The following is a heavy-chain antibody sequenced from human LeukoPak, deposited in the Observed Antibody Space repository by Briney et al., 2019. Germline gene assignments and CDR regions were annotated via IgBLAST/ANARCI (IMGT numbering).Heavy chain of an antibody. CDR1: GGTFSSYA. CDR2: IIPIFGIA. D-gene: IGHD2-21*02. CDR3: ASKVAYCGGDCYSGWFDP. Sequence: ASVKVSCKASGGTFSSYAISWVRQAPGQGLEWMGRIIPIFGIANYAQKFQGRVTITADKSTSTAYMELSSLRSEDTAVYYCASKVAYCGGDCYSGWFDPWGQGTLVTVSS. V-gene: IGHV1-69*04. J-gene: IGHJ5*02.